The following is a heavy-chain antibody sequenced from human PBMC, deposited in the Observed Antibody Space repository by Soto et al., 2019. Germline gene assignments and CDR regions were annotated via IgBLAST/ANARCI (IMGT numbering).Heavy chain of an antibody. Sequence: EVQLLESGGGLEQPGGSLRLSCAASGFTFSDYAMSWVRQAPGKGLEWVTTITGSSSNLYYTDSVKGRFAISRDNSRNILFLQMNSLTAEDTAVYYCAKGGAVYGHLTHDYWGQGTLVTVSS. J-gene: IGHJ4*02. V-gene: IGHV3-23*01. D-gene: IGHD3-10*01. CDR1: GFTFSDYA. CDR2: ITGSSSNL. CDR3: AKGGAVYGHLTHDY.